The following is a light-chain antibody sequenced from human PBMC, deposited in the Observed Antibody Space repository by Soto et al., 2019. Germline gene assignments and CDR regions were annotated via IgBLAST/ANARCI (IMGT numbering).Light chain of an antibody. Sequence: SGTGAPLRSGRIIYTENSRDVGGSNGVSWYQQPPGTAPKLIIYDVSNRPSGVPDRFSGSKSGNTASLIISGLQAEDESDYYCSSYTSSSTYVFGPGTKFTVL. CDR1: SRDVGGSNG. V-gene: IGLV2-18*02. CDR3: SSYTSSSTYV. J-gene: IGLJ1*01. CDR2: DVS.